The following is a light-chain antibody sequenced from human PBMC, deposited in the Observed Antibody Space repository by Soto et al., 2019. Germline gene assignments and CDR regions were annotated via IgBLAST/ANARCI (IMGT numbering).Light chain of an antibody. Sequence: DIQMTQSPSTLSASVGDRVTITCRASQSISSWLAWYQQKPGKAPKLLIYKASSLESGVPSRFSGSGSGTEFTRTMSSLQPDDFATYYCQQYNSYPIFTFGPGTKVDIK. V-gene: IGKV1-5*03. CDR2: KAS. CDR3: QQYNSYPIFT. J-gene: IGKJ3*01. CDR1: QSISSW.